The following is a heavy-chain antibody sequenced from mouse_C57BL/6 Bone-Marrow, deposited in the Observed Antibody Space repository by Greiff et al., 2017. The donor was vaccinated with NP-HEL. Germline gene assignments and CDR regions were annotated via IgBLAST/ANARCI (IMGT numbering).Heavy chain of an antibody. Sequence: QVQLQQPGTELVKPGASVKLSCKASGYTFTSYWMHWVKQRPGQGLEWIGNINPSNGGTNYNEKFKGKATLTVDTSSSTAYMELHSLTSEDSAVYFCAREENGYYPFAYWGQGTLVTVSA. CDR2: INPSNGGT. D-gene: IGHD2-3*01. J-gene: IGHJ3*01. CDR3: AREENGYYPFAY. V-gene: IGHV1-53*01. CDR1: GYTFTSYW.